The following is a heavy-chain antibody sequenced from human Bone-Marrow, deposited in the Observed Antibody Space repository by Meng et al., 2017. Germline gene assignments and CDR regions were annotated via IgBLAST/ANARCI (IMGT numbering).Heavy chain of an antibody. Sequence: ASVKVSCKASGYTFTSYGISWVRQAPGQGLEWMGWINTNSGNPTYAQGFTGRFVFSLDTSVSTAYLQISSLKAEDTAVYYCARVAAAGEYYYYYGMDVWGQGTMVTVSS. CDR3: ARVAAAGEYYYYYGMDV. CDR1: GYTFTSYG. J-gene: IGHJ6*01. V-gene: IGHV7-4-1*02. D-gene: IGHD6-13*01. CDR2: INTNSGNP.